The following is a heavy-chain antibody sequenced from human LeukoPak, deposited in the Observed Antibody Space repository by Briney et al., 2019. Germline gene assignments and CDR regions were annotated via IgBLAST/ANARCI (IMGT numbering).Heavy chain of an antibody. CDR1: RYTFTSYY. J-gene: IGHJ4*02. Sequence: ASVNVSFKSSRYTFTSYYMHWVRQAPGQGREWMGVINPSGGSTRYEQKFQGRVTMTRDMSTSTVYMELSSLRSEDTAVYYCARGVLRFSPLDYWGQGTLVNVSS. CDR3: ARGVLRFSPLDY. V-gene: IGHV1-46*01. D-gene: IGHD3-3*01. CDR2: INPSGGST.